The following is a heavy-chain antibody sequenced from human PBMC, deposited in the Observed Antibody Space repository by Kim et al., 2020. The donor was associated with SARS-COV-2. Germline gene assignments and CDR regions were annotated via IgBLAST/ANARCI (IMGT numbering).Heavy chain of an antibody. Sequence: SETLSLTCTVSGVSISSRSYYWGWIRQPPGRGLEWIGIIYYTGSTYYHPSLKRRVTMSVDTSKNQFSLRLNSVTAADTAIFYCAGLLVGSSYGDAFDVWGQGTMVCVSS. J-gene: IGHJ3*01. CDR1: GVSISSRSYY. CDR2: IYYTGST. CDR3: AGLLVGSSYGDAFDV. D-gene: IGHD6-6*01. V-gene: IGHV4-39*01.